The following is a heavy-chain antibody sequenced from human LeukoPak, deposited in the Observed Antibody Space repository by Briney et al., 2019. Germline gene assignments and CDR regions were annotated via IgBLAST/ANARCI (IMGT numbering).Heavy chain of an antibody. Sequence: PSETLSLTCAVYGGSFSGYYWTWIRQPPGKGLEWIGVIFHSGSTNFNPSLKSRVTISLDTSKNQSSLKLSSVTAADTAVYYCARLMITFGGVIVDYWGQGTLVTVSS. J-gene: IGHJ4*02. D-gene: IGHD3-16*02. CDR1: GGSFSGYY. CDR2: IFHSGST. CDR3: ARLMITFGGVIVDY. V-gene: IGHV4-34*12.